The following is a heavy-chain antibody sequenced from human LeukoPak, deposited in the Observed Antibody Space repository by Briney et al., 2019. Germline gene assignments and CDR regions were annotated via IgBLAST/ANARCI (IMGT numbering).Heavy chain of an antibody. V-gene: IGHV4-59*12. D-gene: IGHD6-13*01. J-gene: IGHJ4*02. CDR2: IYYSGST. Sequence: SETLSLTCTVSGGSIGYYYWSWIRQPPGKGLEWIGSIYYSGSTYYNPSLKSRVTISVDTSKNQFSLKLSSVTAADTAVYYCARGSWYRIFDYWGQGTLVTVSS. CDR1: GGSIGYYY. CDR3: ARGSWYRIFDY.